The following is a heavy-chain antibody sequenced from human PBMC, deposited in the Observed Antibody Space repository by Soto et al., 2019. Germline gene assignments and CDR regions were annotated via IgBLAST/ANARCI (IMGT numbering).Heavy chain of an antibody. J-gene: IGHJ3*01. CDR3: AREEGAF. CDR2: VYVGGNA. CDR1: SVAFSNVS. Sequence: GMSRRLSCSGCSVAFSNVSMKWVRQAPGKGLEWVSVVYVGGNAYYADAVKGRFTISRLSSKNTVYLQMNSLRAEDTAVYYCAREEGAF. V-gene: IGHV3-53*01.